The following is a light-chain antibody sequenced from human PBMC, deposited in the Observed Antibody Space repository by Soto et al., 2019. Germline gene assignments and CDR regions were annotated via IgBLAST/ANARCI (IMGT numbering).Light chain of an antibody. J-gene: IGKJ1*01. CDR1: QSVRSN. CDR3: QQYNDWPLT. Sequence: EIVMTQSPVTLSVSPGERATLSCRASQSVRSNLAWYQQKPGQNPSLLIYGAFTRATGIPTRFSGTGSWTEFTLTISSLQSEDVALYYCQQYNDWPLTVGQGTKVEV. V-gene: IGKV3-15*01. CDR2: GAF.